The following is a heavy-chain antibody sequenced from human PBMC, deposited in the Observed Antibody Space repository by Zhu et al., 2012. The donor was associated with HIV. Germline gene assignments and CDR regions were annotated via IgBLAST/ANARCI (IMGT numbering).Heavy chain of an antibody. CDR2: IYYAGNT. CDR1: GGSISSGDYY. D-gene: IGHD4/OR15-4a*01. J-gene: IGHJ4*02. Sequence: QVQLQESGPGLVKPSQTLSLTCTVSGGSISSGDYYWNWIRQPPGEGLEWIGYIYYAGNTYFNPSLKTRVTMALDATKNQFSLKLSSVTAADTAFYYCARGRYYGALXYFDYWASEPWSRLL. V-gene: IGHV4-30-4*08. CDR3: ARGRYYGALXYFDY.